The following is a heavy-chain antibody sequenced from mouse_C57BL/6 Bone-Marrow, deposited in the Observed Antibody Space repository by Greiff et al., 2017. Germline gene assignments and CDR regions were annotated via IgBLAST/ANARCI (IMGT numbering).Heavy chain of an antibody. V-gene: IGHV14-4*01. Sequence: EVQLQESGAELVRPGASVKLSCTASGFNFKDDYMHWVKQRPEQGLEWIGWIDPENGDTEYAPKFQGKATITADTSSNTAYLQLSSLTSEDTAVYYCTAPYYCGSSFPFDYWGQGTTLTVSS. D-gene: IGHD1-1*01. J-gene: IGHJ2*01. CDR1: GFNFKDDY. CDR3: TAPYYCGSSFPFDY. CDR2: IDPENGDT.